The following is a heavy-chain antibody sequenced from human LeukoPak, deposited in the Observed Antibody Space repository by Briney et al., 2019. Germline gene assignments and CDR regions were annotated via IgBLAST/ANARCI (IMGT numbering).Heavy chain of an antibody. Sequence: GASVKVSCKAFGYTFTSYGISWVRQAPGQGLEWMGWISAYNGNTNYAQKLRGRVTMTTDTSTSTAYMELRSLRSDDTAVYYCARQSERWELLIRDWGQGTLVTVSS. D-gene: IGHD1-26*01. CDR1: GYTFTSYG. CDR3: ARQSERWELLIRD. V-gene: IGHV1-18*01. CDR2: ISAYNGNT. J-gene: IGHJ4*02.